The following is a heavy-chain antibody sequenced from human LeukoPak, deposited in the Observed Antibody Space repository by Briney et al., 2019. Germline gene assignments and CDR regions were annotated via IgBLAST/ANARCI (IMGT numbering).Heavy chain of an antibody. CDR1: GITFSNYA. CDR2: IKLDGSEK. CDR3: ARDRDHDYGDSVDAFDI. V-gene: IGHV3-7*01. J-gene: IGHJ3*02. D-gene: IGHD4-17*01. Sequence: GGSLRLSCTASGITFSNYAMNWVRQAPGKGLEWVANIKLDGSEKYYVDSVKGRFTISRDNAKKSLYLQMNSLRDEDTAVYYCARDRDHDYGDSVDAFDIWGQGTMVTVSS.